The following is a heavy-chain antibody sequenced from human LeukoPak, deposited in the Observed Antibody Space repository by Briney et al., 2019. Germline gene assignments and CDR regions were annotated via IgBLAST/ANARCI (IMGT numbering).Heavy chain of an antibody. V-gene: IGHV4-39*01. CDR3: ASPGVGALDY. Sequence: SETLSLTCTVSGGSISTSSYYWGWIRQPPGKGLEWIGSIYYSGSTSYNPSLQSRVTMSIDTSKNQFSLKLNSVTAADTAVYYCASPGVGALDYWGQGTLVSVPS. CDR1: GGSISTSSYY. CDR2: IYYSGST. J-gene: IGHJ4*02. D-gene: IGHD1-26*01.